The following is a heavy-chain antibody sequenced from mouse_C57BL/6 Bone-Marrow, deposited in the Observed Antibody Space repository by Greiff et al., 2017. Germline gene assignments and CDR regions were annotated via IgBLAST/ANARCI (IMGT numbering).Heavy chain of an antibody. Sequence: QVQLQQPGTELVKPGASVKLSCKASGYTFTSYWMHWVKQRPGQGLEWIGNINPSNGGTNYNEKFKSKATLTVVKSSSTAYMQLSSLTSEDSAVYYCARRSAVVDLWYFDVWGTGTTVTVSS. D-gene: IGHD1-1*01. CDR1: GYTFTSYW. CDR2: INPSNGGT. J-gene: IGHJ1*03. V-gene: IGHV1-53*01. CDR3: ARRSAVVDLWYFDV.